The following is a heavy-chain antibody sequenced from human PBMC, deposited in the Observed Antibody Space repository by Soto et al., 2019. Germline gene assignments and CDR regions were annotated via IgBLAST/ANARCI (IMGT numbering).Heavy chain of an antibody. CDR2: IYYSGST. V-gene: IGHV4-30-4*01. D-gene: IGHD2-8*01. CDR3: ARENRYCTNGVCYTGDFDY. J-gene: IGHJ4*02. CDR1: GGSISSGGYY. Sequence: PSETLSLTCTVSGGSISSGGYYWSWIRQPPGKGLEWIGYIYYSGSTYYNPSLKSRVTISADTSKNQFSLKLSSVTAADTAVYYCARENRYCTNGVCYTGDFDYWGQGTPVTVSS.